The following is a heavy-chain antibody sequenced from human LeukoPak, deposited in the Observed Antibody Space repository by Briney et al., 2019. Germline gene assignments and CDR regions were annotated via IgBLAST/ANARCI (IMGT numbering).Heavy chain of an antibody. CDR2: FHYSGST. V-gene: IGHV4-59*08. CDR1: GASISSYY. D-gene: IGHD2-15*01. Sequence: PSETLSLTCIVSGASISSYYWSWIRQPPGKGLENIGYFHYSGSTNYNPSLKSQVTISVDTSRKQFSLALNSVTAADTAMYYCARLGLPNAFDIWGQGTMVTVSS. CDR3: ARLGLPNAFDI. J-gene: IGHJ3*02.